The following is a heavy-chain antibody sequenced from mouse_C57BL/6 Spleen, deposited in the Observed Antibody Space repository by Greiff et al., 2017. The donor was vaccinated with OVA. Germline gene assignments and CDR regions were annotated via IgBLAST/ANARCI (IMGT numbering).Heavy chain of an antibody. Sequence: QVQLQQPGAELVKPGASVKLSCKASGYTFTSYWMQWVKQRPGQGLEWIGELDPSDSYTNYNQKFKGKATLTVDTSSITAYMQLSSLTSEDSAVYYCARRVLRDYYAMDYWGQGTSVTVSS. CDR2: LDPSDSYT. CDR1: GYTFTSYW. D-gene: IGHD1-1*01. CDR3: ARRVLRDYYAMDY. J-gene: IGHJ4*01. V-gene: IGHV1-50*01.